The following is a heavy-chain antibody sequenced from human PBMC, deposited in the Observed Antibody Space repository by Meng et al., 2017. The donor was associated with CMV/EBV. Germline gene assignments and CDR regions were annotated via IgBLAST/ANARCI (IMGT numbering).Heavy chain of an antibody. CDR3: ARDHHYDGWFDP. V-gene: IGHV3-11*04. D-gene: IGHD3-3*01. CDR2: ISSSGSTI. J-gene: IGHJ5*02. Sequence: GGSLRLSCAASGFTFSDYYMSWIRQAPGKGLEWVSYISSSGSTIYYADSVKGLFSISRDNAKNSLYLQMNSLRAEDTAVYYCARDHHYDGWFDPWGQGTLVTVSS. CDR1: GFTFSDYY.